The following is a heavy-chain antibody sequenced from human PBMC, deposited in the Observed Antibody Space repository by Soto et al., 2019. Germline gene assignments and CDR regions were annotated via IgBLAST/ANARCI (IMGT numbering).Heavy chain of an antibody. D-gene: IGHD3-3*01. J-gene: IGHJ4*02. CDR3: AREGTIFGVVTYLDY. CDR2: INAGNGNT. Sequence: ASVKVSCKASGYTFTSYAMHWVRQAPGQRLEWMGWINAGNGNTKYSQKFQGRVTITRDTSASTAYMELSSLRSEDTAMYYCAREGTIFGVVTYLDYWGQGTLVTVSS. V-gene: IGHV1-3*01. CDR1: GYTFTSYA.